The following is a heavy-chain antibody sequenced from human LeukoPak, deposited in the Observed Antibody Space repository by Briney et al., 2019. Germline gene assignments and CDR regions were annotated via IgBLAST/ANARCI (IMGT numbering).Heavy chain of an antibody. Sequence: GGSLRLSCAASGFTFSGYEMNWVRQAPGKGLEWVSYITSSGKTVYYADSVKGRFTISRDNAKTSLYLQINSRRAEDTAGYYFARESPQCSGVSCFLDYWGQGTLVTVSS. J-gene: IGHJ4*02. V-gene: IGHV3-48*03. D-gene: IGHD2-15*01. CDR3: ARESPQCSGVSCFLDY. CDR2: ITSSGKTV. CDR1: GFTFSGYE.